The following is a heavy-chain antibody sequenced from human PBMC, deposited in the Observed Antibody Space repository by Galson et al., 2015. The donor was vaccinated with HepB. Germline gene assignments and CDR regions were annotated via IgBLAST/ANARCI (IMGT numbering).Heavy chain of an antibody. CDR3: ARGQYYYDSSGYCPFDY. CDR2: ISSSGSTI. CDR1: GFTFSSYE. Sequence: SLRLSCAASGFTFSSYEMNWVRQAPGKGLEWVSYISSSGSTIYYADSVKGRFTISRDNAKNSLYLQMNSLRAEDTAVYYCARGQYYYDSSGYCPFDYWGQGTLVTVSS. J-gene: IGHJ4*02. D-gene: IGHD3-22*01. V-gene: IGHV3-48*03.